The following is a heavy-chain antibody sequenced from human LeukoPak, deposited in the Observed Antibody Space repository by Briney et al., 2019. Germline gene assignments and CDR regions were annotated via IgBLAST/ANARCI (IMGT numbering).Heavy chain of an antibody. CDR2: ISYDGSNK. CDR1: GFTFSSYA. CDR3: ARLIAVAGNYFDY. Sequence: GGSLRLSCAASGFTFSSYAMHWVRQAPGKGLEWVAVISYDGSNKYYADSVKGRFTISRDNSKNTLYLQMNSLRAEDTAVYYCARLIAVAGNYFDYWGQGTLVTVSS. V-gene: IGHV3-30-3*01. J-gene: IGHJ4*02. D-gene: IGHD6-19*01.